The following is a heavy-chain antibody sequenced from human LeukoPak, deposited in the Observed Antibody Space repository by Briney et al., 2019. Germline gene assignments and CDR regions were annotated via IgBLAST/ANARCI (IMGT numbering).Heavy chain of an antibody. Sequence: SETLSLTCGVYGVSFTGNYWSWIRQPPGKGPEWIGEINDNGYTNYNPFLKSRVSMSLDTSEKQFSLKLTSVTAADTAVYYCARIRCGHTDDICYNHWAQGTLVTVSS. V-gene: IGHV4-34*01. CDR1: GVSFTGNY. CDR2: INDNGYT. CDR3: ARIRCGHTDDICYNH. J-gene: IGHJ5*02. D-gene: IGHD2-2*02.